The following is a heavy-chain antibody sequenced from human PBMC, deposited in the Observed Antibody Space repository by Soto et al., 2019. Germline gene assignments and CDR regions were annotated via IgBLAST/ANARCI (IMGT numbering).Heavy chain of an antibody. D-gene: IGHD3-9*01. J-gene: IGHJ4*02. Sequence: EVQLVESGGDLVQRGGSLRLSCAASGFPFSSYWMHWVRHTPGKGLDWVASMSRDGVTTYYADSVTGRFTVSRDNAKNTLSLQISGLRAEDTAVYYCAREYYGLLTGYYTDYWGQGTLVSVSS. V-gene: IGHV3-74*01. CDR3: AREYYGLLTGYYTDY. CDR2: MSRDGVTT. CDR1: GFPFSSYW.